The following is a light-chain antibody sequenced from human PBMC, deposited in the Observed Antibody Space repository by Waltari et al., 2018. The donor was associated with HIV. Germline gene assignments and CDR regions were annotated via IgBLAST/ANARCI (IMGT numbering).Light chain of an antibody. V-gene: IGKV3-15*01. CDR3: HHYDDWPPWT. Sequence: EIVMTQSPDTLSVSPGERATLFCRASPRVSSNLARYQQNPGQAPRLLIFAASTRAITIPDRFSGSGSGTEFTLTISSLQSEDFAVYYCHHYDDWPPWTFGQGTKVE. CDR1: PRVSSN. CDR2: AAS. J-gene: IGKJ1*01.